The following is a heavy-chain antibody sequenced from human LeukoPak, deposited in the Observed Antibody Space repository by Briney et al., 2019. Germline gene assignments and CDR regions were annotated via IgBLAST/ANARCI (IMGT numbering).Heavy chain of an antibody. V-gene: IGHV4-30-4*08. J-gene: IGHJ6*03. CDR3: ARDRRCSGGSCYSRGRNYYYYYMDV. CDR1: GGSISSGDYY. D-gene: IGHD2-15*01. Sequence: SQTLSLTCTVSGGSISSGDYYWSWIRQPPGKGLEWIGYIYYSGSTYYNPSLKSRVTISVDTSKNQFSLKLSSVTAADTAVYYCARDRRCSGGSCYSRGRNYYYYYMDVWGKGTTVTVSS. CDR2: IYYSGST.